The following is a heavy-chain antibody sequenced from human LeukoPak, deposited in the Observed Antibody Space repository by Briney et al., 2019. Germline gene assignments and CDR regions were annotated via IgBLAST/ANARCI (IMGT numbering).Heavy chain of an antibody. V-gene: IGHV4-34*01. J-gene: IGHJ6*02. CDR1: GGSFSGFY. Sequence: PSETLSLTCAVYGGSFSGFYWSWIRQPPGKGLEWISEINQSGSTNYNPSLKSRVTISVDTSKNQFSLKLSSVTAADTAVYYCARSPLYSSSWYYYGMDVWGQGTTVTVSS. CDR2: INQSGST. CDR3: ARSPLYSSSWYYYGMDV. D-gene: IGHD6-13*01.